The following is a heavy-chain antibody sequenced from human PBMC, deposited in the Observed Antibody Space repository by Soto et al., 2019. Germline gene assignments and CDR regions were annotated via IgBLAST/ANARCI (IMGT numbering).Heavy chain of an antibody. J-gene: IGHJ5*02. D-gene: IGHD2-21*01. V-gene: IGHV1-46*01. Sequence: GASVKVSCKASGYTFTSYYMHWVRQAPGQGLEWMGIINPSGGSTSYAQKFQGRVTMTRDTSTSTVYMELSSLRSEDTAVYYCARQNRIVVVSYNWFAPWGQGTLVTVSS. CDR2: INPSGGST. CDR3: ARQNRIVVVSYNWFAP. CDR1: GYTFTSYY.